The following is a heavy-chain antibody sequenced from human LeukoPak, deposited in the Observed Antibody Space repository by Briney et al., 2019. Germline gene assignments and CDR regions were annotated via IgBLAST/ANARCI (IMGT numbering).Heavy chain of an antibody. V-gene: IGHV4-59*08. CDR3: ARRGGHGGSFDY. J-gene: IGHJ4*02. D-gene: IGHD4-23*01. Sequence: SETLSLTCTVSDGSMSPYYWSWIRQSPGKGLEWIAYIFYNGNTKYNPSLWSRVTISIDTSRNQVFLNLNSVTAADTAVYYCARRGGHGGSFDYWGQGTLVTVSS. CDR2: IFYNGNT. CDR1: DGSMSPYY.